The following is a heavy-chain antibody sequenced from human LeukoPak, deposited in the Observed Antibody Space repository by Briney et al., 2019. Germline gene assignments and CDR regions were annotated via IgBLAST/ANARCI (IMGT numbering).Heavy chain of an antibody. CDR1: GFSFSDYA. V-gene: IGHV3-33*01. CDR2: IWSDGSHK. D-gene: IGHD6-13*01. Sequence: GRPLRLSCIASGFSFSDYAMHWVRQAPGKGLEWVAVIWSDGSHKYYADSVKGRFTISRDNSKRTLSLQMSSLRAEDTAVYYCAREQQLVKVYYYGMDVWGQGTTVTVSS. CDR3: AREQQLVKVYYYGMDV. J-gene: IGHJ6*02.